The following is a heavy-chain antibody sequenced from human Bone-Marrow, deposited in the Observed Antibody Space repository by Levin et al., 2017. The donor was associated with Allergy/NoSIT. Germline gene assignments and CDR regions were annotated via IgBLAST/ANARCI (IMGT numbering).Heavy chain of an antibody. CDR2: IRNKGNGHTT. V-gene: IGHV3-72*01. Sequence: TGGSLRLSCAASGFTFSDHYMEWVRQAPGKGLEWVGRIRNKGNGHTTEYAASVKGRFTISRDDSKNSLYLQMSSLKTEDTAVYYCAREDSYSAVYYYDYWGQGTLVTVSS. CDR1: GFTFSDHY. CDR3: AREDSYSAVYYYDY. J-gene: IGHJ4*02. D-gene: IGHD3-22*01.